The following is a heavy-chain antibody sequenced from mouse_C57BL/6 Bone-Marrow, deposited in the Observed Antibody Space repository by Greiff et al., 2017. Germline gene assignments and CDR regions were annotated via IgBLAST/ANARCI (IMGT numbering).Heavy chain of an antibody. CDR2: IYPGSGST. V-gene: IGHV1-55*01. D-gene: IGHD1-1*01. CDR1: GYTFTSYW. J-gene: IGHJ3*01. Sequence: QVQLQQPGAELVKPGASVKMSCKASGYTFTSYWITWVKQRPGQGLEWIGDIYPGSGSTNYNEKFKSKATLTVDTSSSPAYMQLSSLASEAAAVYYCAFYYCGSAYWGQGTLVTVSA. CDR3: AFYYCGSAY.